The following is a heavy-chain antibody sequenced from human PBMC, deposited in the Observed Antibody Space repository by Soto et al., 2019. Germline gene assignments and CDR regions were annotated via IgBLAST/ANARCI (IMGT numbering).Heavy chain of an antibody. CDR2: INPSGGST. V-gene: IGHV1-46*01. Sequence: ASVKVSCKASGYTFTSYYMHWVRQAPGQGLEWMGIINPSGGSTSYAQKFQGRVTMTRDTSTSTVYMGLSSLRSEDTAVYYCAAEHDYDILTGHQGRVYAFDILGQGTMVTVSS. D-gene: IGHD3-9*01. CDR1: GYTFTSYY. J-gene: IGHJ3*02. CDR3: AAEHDYDILTGHQGRVYAFDI.